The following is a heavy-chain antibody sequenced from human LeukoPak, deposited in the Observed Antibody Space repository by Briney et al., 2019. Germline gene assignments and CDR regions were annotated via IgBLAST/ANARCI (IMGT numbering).Heavy chain of an antibody. D-gene: IGHD5-12*01. Sequence: PGGSLRLSCAASGFTFSSYGMHWVRQAPGKGLEWVAVISYDGSNKYYADSVKGRFTISRDNSKNTLYLQMNSLRAEDTAVYYCAKDLGGYSGYDPSCDYWGQGTLVTVSS. J-gene: IGHJ4*02. CDR1: GFTFSSYG. V-gene: IGHV3-30*18. CDR3: AKDLGGYSGYDPSCDY. CDR2: ISYDGSNK.